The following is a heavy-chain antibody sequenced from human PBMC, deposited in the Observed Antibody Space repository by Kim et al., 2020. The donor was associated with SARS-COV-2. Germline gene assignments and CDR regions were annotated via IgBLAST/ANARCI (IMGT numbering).Heavy chain of an antibody. Sequence: HYGDSVKGRFTISRDSPKNTLYLQMNSLSVEDTAIYYCARGARFSAIVDFWGQGTLVIVSS. D-gene: IGHD3-3*01. V-gene: IGHV3-53*01. J-gene: IGHJ4*02. CDR3: ARGARFSAIVDF.